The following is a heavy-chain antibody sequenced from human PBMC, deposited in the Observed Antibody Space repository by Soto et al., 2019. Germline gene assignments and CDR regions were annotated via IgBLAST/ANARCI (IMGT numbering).Heavy chain of an antibody. CDR2: ISSSSSTI. CDR1: GFTFSSYS. V-gene: IGHV3-48*01. Sequence: GESLKISCAASGFTFSSYSMNWVRQAPGKGLEWVSYISSSSSTIYYADSVKGRFTISRDNAKNSLYLQMNSLRAEDTAVYYCARTMLGYCSGGSCNYFDYWGQGTLVTVSS. D-gene: IGHD2-15*01. CDR3: ARTMLGYCSGGSCNYFDY. J-gene: IGHJ4*02.